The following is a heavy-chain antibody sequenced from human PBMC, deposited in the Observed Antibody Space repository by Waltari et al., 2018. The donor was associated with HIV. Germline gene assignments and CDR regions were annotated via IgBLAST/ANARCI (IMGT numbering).Heavy chain of an antibody. CDR2: IIPASGKA. J-gene: IGHJ5*02. Sequence: VQLVQSGAEVKKPGSSVRVSCKASGDTLSNYAVSWVRQAPGQGLAWMGRIIPASGKAMHTRNCQGRVTINADKSTNSAYMELGGLRSEDTALYFCTLGRIDDIRSGGENLGGFDPWGPGTLVTVSS. CDR1: GDTLSNYA. D-gene: IGHD3-3*01. CDR3: TLGRIDDIRSGGENLGGFDP. V-gene: IGHV1-69*04.